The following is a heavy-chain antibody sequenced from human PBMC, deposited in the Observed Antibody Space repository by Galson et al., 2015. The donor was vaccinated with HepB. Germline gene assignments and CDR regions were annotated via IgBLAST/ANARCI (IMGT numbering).Heavy chain of an antibody. CDR2: FYYTGSS. Sequence: ETLSLTCTVSGGSISSSSYYWGWIRQPPGKGLEWIGSFYYTGSSYYNPSLKSRVTISVDKSKNQFSLKLSSVTAADTAVYYCARHFGSGSYSDNPFDSWGQGTLVTVSS. D-gene: IGHD3-10*01. CDR3: ARHFGSGSYSDNPFDS. CDR1: GGSISSSSYY. J-gene: IGHJ4*02. V-gene: IGHV4-39*07.